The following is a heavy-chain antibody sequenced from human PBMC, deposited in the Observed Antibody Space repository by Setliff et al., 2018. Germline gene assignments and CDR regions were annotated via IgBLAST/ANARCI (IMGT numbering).Heavy chain of an antibody. D-gene: IGHD3-3*01. V-gene: IGHV1-69*13. CDR2: INPIFGTA. CDR1: GGTFSSYG. J-gene: IGHJ4*02. Sequence: GASVKVSCKTSGGTFSSYGIHWVRQAPGQGLVWMGGINPIFGTAHYAQKFQGRVTITADESTSTAYMELSSPKSEDTALYYCAREVWNIYDNDNSWSGYSDHWGQGTLVTVSS. CDR3: AREVWNIYDNDNSWSGYSDH.